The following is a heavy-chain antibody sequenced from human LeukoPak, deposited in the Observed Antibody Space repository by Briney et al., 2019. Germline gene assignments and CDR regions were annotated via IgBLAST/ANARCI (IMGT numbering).Heavy chain of an antibody. CDR1: GGSISSGGYY. D-gene: IGHD3-10*01. V-gene: IGHV3-23*01. Sequence: ETLSLTCTVSGGSISSGGYYWSWIRQHPGKGLEWVSAISGSGGDTYYADSVKGRFTISRDNSKSTLYLQMNSLRAEDAAVYYCANYGVWFGELLYYFDYWGQGTLVTVSS. CDR3: ANYGVWFGELLYYFDY. J-gene: IGHJ4*02. CDR2: ISGSGGDT.